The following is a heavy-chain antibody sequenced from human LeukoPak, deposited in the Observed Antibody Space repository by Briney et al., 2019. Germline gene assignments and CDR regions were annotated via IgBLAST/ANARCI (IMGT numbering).Heavy chain of an antibody. CDR2: VSSSGRT. Sequence: PSETLSLTCTVSGDSISSGSFYWSWIRQAAGKGLEWIGRVSSSGRTTYNPPLKSRLTISLDTSKNQFSLKLSSVTAADTAVYYCARDKGGLGRGYYYMDVWGKGTTVTVSS. V-gene: IGHV4-61*02. D-gene: IGHD3/OR15-3a*01. CDR1: GDSISSGSFY. CDR3: ARDKGGLGRGYYYMDV. J-gene: IGHJ6*03.